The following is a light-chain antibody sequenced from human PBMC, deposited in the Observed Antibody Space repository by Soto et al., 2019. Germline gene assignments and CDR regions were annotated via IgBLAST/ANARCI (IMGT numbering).Light chain of an antibody. CDR3: QQYNNWPRT. CDR1: QSVTSN. CDR2: GAS. V-gene: IGKV3-15*01. Sequence: EIVMTQSPATLSVSPGERATLSCRASQSVTSNLAWYQQKPGQAPRLLIYGASTRATGIPARFSGSGSGTDFTLTISSLQSEDVAVYYCQQYNNWPRTFGQGTKVDIK. J-gene: IGKJ1*01.